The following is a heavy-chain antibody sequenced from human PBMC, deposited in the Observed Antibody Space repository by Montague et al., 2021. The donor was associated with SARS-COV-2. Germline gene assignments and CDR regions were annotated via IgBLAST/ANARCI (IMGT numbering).Heavy chain of an antibody. J-gene: IGHJ4*02. CDR3: ARGGSGGSCYSPPCYFDY. D-gene: IGHD2-15*01. V-gene: IGHV3-53*01. Sequence: SLRLSCAASGLIVSSNYMSWVRQAPGKGLEWVSVIYSGGSTYYVDSVKGRFTISRDNSKNTLYLQMNTLSAEDTAVYYCARGGSGGSCYSPPCYFDYWGQGTLVTVSS. CDR2: IYSGGST. CDR1: GLIVSSNY.